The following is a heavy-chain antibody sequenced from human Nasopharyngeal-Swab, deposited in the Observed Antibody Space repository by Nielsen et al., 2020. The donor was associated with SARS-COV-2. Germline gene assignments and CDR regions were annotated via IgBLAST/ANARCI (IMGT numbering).Heavy chain of an antibody. D-gene: IGHD2-15*01. CDR3: AKDLLKYCSGGSCYAGFYYYYGMDV. Sequence: GESLKISCAASGFTFSRYWMHWVRQVPGKGLVWVSRIDTDGSTTDHADSVKGRFTISRDNSKNTLYLQMNSLRAEDTAVYYCAKDLLKYCSGGSCYAGFYYYYGMDVWGQGTTVTVSS. CDR2: IDTDGSTT. V-gene: IGHV3-74*01. J-gene: IGHJ6*02. CDR1: GFTFSRYW.